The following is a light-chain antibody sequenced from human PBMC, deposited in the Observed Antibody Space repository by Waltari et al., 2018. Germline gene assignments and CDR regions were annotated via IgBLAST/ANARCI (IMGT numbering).Light chain of an antibody. CDR1: QTILYSSKNKNY. CDR3: QQYYSAPFT. J-gene: IGKJ3*01. Sequence: DIVMTQSPDSLAVSLGERATINCKSSQTILYSSKNKNYLAWYQQKPGQPPKLLIYWASTRESGVPDRFSGSGSGTDFTLTVSGLQAEDVAVYYCQQYYSAPFTFGPGTKVDI. V-gene: IGKV4-1*01. CDR2: WAS.